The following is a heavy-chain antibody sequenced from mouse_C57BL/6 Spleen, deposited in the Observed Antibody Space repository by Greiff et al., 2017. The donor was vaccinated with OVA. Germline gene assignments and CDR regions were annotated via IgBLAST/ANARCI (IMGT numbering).Heavy chain of an antibody. J-gene: IGHJ3*01. CDR1: GFTFSSYG. Sequence: EVKLQESGGDLVKPGGSLKLSCAASGFTFSSYGMSWVRQTPDKRLEWVATISSGGSYTYYPDSVKGRFTISRDNAKNTLYLQMSSLKSEDTAMYYCARHRANFFAYWGQGTLVTVSA. CDR3: ARHRANFFAY. CDR2: ISSGGSYT. V-gene: IGHV5-6*01. D-gene: IGHD4-1*01.